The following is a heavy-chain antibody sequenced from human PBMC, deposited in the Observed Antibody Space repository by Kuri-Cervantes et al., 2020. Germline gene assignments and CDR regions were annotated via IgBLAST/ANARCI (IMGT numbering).Heavy chain of an antibody. J-gene: IGHJ4*02. D-gene: IGHD4-17*01. CDR1: GFTFSSYS. CDR3: ARTYGDYVFFHFDY. V-gene: IGHV3-7*01. Sequence: GGSLRLSCAASGFTFSSYSMNWVRQAPGKGLEWVANIKQDGSEKYYVDSVKGRFTISRDNAKNSLYLQMNSLRAEDTAVYYCARTYGDYVFFHFDYWGQGTLVTVSS. CDR2: IKQDGSEK.